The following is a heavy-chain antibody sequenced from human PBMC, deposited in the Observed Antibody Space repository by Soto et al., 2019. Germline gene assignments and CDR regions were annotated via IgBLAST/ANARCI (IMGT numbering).Heavy chain of an antibody. D-gene: IGHD2-15*01. V-gene: IGHV3-23*01. CDR3: AKGIFQNYYYYAMDG. CDR1: GFTFSSYA. J-gene: IGHJ6*02. CDR2: ISSTGSDT. Sequence: GGSLRLSCAASGFTFSSYAMSWVRQGPGKGLEWVSSISSTGSDTYYADSVEGRFTVSRGNSKNTLYLQMSSLRAEDTAVYYCAKGIFQNYYYYAMDGWGQGTTVTVAS.